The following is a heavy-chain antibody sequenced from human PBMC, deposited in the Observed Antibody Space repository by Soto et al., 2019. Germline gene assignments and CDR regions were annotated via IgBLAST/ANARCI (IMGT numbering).Heavy chain of an antibody. CDR1: GGTFSSYA. CDR2: IIPIFGTA. J-gene: IGHJ6*02. D-gene: IGHD6-13*01. Sequence: QVQLVQSGAEVKKPGSSVKVSCKASGGTFSSYAISWVRQAPGQGFEWMGGIIPIFGTANYAQKFQGRVTITADESTSTAYMELSSLRSEDTAVYYCARDLSSSWPHYYYGMDVWGQGTTVTVSS. V-gene: IGHV1-69*01. CDR3: ARDLSSSWPHYYYGMDV.